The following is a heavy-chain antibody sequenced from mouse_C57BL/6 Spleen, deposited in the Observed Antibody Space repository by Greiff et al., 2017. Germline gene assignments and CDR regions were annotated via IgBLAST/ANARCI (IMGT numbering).Heavy chain of an antibody. Sequence: DVKLQESGGGLVKPGGSLKLSCAASGFTFSSYAMSWVRQTPEKRLEWVATISDGGSYTYYPDNVKGRFTISRDNAKNNLYLQMSHLKSEDTAMYYCARDSGNWFAYWGQGTLVTVSA. CDR2: ISDGGSYT. J-gene: IGHJ3*01. D-gene: IGHD1-3*01. CDR3: ARDSGNWFAY. CDR1: GFTFSSYA. V-gene: IGHV5-4*01.